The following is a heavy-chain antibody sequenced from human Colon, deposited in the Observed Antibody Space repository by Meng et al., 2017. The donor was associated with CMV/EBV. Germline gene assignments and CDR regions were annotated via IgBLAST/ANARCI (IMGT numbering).Heavy chain of an antibody. D-gene: IGHD2-2*01. J-gene: IGHJ3*01. Sequence: GESLKISCVASGFSLSSAWIHWVRQAPGKGPEWVSIINADGTVTRYVDSVKGRFTISRDNAKNSLYLQMSSLRAEDTAVYYCARTLGHCNSTSCPDAFDVWGQGTMVTVSS. CDR1: GFSLSSAW. CDR2: INADGTVT. CDR3: ARTLGHCNSTSCPDAFDV. V-gene: IGHV3-74*01.